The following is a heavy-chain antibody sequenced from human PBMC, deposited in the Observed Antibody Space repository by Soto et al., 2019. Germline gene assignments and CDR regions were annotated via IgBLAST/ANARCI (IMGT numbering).Heavy chain of an antibody. D-gene: IGHD2-2*02. CDR1: GFTFNTYG. CDR3: AKSPNFYFISPYCYKFYFDF. J-gene: IGHJ4*02. V-gene: IGHV3-30*18. CDR2: ISYDGSDK. Sequence: RRLSCAASGFTFNTYGMHWVRQAPGKGLEWVAVISYDGSDKYYADSVKGRFIISRDNSKNTLYLQMDSLRAEDTAIYYCAKSPNFYFISPYCYKFYFDFCGQGALVTVS.